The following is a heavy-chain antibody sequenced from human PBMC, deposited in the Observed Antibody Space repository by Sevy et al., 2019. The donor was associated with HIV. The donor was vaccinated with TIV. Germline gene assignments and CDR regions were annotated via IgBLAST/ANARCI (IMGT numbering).Heavy chain of an antibody. V-gene: IGHV3-15*01. CDR1: GFTFSNVW. CDR2: IKSRTEGGTP. J-gene: IGHJ4*02. D-gene: IGHD2-21*01. CDR3: TTGGSILQH. Sequence: GSLRLSCAASGFTFSNVWMSWVRQAPGKGLERVGHIKSRTEGGTPDYAEPVKGRFNISRDDSKSTLYLQMNSLKTEDTAVYYCTTGGSILQHWGQGTLVTVSS.